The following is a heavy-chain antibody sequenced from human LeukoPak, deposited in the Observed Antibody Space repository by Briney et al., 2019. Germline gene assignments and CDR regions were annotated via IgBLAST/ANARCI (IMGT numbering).Heavy chain of an antibody. V-gene: IGHV4-31*03. CDR1: GGSISSGGYY. CDR2: IYYSGST. CDR3: ARGLFNSLPVRGYYFDY. D-gene: IGHD3-10*01. J-gene: IGHJ4*02. Sequence: SQTLSLTCTVSGGSISSGGYYWSWIRQHPGKGLEWIGYIYYSGSTYYNPSLKSRVTISVDTSKNQFSLKLSSVTAADTAVYYYARGLFNSLPVRGYYFDYWGQGTLVAVSS.